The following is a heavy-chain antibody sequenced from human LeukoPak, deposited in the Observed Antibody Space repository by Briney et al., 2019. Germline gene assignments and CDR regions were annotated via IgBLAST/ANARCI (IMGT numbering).Heavy chain of an antibody. D-gene: IGHD1-26*01. V-gene: IGHV4-39*07. Sequence: SETLSLTCTVSGGSISSTSYYWDWIRQPPGKGLEWLGSIYYSGSTYYNPSLESRVTISVDTSKNQFSLKLSPVTAADTAVYYCARGGVGATIQVDYWGQGTLVTVSS. CDR3: ARGGVGATIQVDY. J-gene: IGHJ4*02. CDR2: IYYSGST. CDR1: GGSISSTSYY.